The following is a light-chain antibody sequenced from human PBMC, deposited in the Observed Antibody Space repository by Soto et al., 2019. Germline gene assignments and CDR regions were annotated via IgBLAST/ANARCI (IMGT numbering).Light chain of an antibody. CDR1: TSNIGTNT. CDR2: SND. V-gene: IGLV1-44*01. Sequence: QSVLTQSPSASGTPGQRVSISCSGSTSNIGTNTVSWYQHVPGTAPKLLIYSNDQRPSAVPGRFSGSTSGTAASLAIRGLLSEDEADYYCATWDDSLNVVFGGGTKLTVL. J-gene: IGLJ2*01. CDR3: ATWDDSLNVV.